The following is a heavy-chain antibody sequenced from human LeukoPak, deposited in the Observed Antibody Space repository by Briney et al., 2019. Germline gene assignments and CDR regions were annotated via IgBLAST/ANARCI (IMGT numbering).Heavy chain of an antibody. Sequence: SETLSLTCAVSGYSISSGYYWGWTRQPPGKGLEWIGSIYHSGSTYYNPSLKSRVTISVDTSKNQFSLKLNSVTAADTAVYYCARGHTMYWGQGTLVTVSS. CDR1: GYSISSGYY. D-gene: IGHD3-10*01. J-gene: IGHJ4*02. CDR3: ARGHTMY. CDR2: IYHSGST. V-gene: IGHV4-38-2*01.